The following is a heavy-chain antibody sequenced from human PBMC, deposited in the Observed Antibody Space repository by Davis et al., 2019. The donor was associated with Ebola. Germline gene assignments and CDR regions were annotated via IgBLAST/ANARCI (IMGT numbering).Heavy chain of an antibody. CDR2: ISGSGGST. J-gene: IGHJ6*02. V-gene: IGHV3-23*01. CDR1: GFTFSSYA. D-gene: IGHD6-6*01. Sequence: GGSLRLSCAASGFTFSSYAMSWVRQAPGKGLEWVSAISGSGGSTYYADSVKGRFTISRDNSKNTLYLQMNSLRAEDTAVYYCAKDQGSSDFYYYYGMDVWGQGTTVTVSS. CDR3: AKDQGSSDFYYYYGMDV.